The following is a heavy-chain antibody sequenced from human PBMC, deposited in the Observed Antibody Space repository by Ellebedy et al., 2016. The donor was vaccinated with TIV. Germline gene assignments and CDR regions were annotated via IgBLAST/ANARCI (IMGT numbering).Heavy chain of an antibody. Sequence: ASVKVSCKASGYTFTTFGFSWVRLAPGQGLEWMGWISPYNGHTNYAQHLQGRLTMTTDTSTGTAYMELRSLRSDDTAVYYCARDSPHLLSFGGQHDIWGQGTMVTVSS. CDR2: ISPYNGHT. V-gene: IGHV1-18*01. J-gene: IGHJ3*02. CDR3: ARDSPHLLSFGGQHDI. CDR1: GYTFTTFG. D-gene: IGHD3-10*01.